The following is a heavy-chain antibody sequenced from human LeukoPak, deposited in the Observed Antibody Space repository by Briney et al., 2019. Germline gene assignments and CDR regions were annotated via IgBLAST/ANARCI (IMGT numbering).Heavy chain of an antibody. CDR3: AKDFGVRGVIISFFDY. V-gene: IGHV3-23*01. CDR1: GFTFSTYG. D-gene: IGHD3-10*01. Sequence: GGSLRLSCAASGFTFSTYGMNWVRQAPGKGLEWVSAISGSGGSTYYADSVKGRFTISRDNSKNTLYLQMNSLRAEDTAVYYCAKDFGVRGVIISFFDYWGQGTLVTVSS. CDR2: ISGSGGST. J-gene: IGHJ4*02.